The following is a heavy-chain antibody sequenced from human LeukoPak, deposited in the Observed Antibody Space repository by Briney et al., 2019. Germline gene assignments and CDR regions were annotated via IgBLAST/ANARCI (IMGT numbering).Heavy chain of an antibody. CDR3: ARDHYYDSSGYLRGPGTFDY. Sequence: PSETLSLTCAVYGGSFSGYYWSWIRQPAGKGLEWIGRIYTSGSTNYNPSLKSRVTISVDTSKNQFSLKLSSVTAADTAVYYCARDHYYDSSGYLRGPGTFDYWGQGTLVTVSS. CDR2: IYTSGST. D-gene: IGHD3-22*01. V-gene: IGHV4-4*07. J-gene: IGHJ4*02. CDR1: GGSFSGYY.